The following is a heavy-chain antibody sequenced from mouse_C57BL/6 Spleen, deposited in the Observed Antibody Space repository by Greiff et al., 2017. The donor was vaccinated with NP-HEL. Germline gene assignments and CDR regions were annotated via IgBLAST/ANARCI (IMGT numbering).Heavy chain of an antibody. J-gene: IGHJ2*01. CDR1: GFSLTSYG. V-gene: IGHV2-2*01. CDR2: IWSGGST. CDR3: ARGNWYYFDY. Sequence: QVQLQQSGPGLVQPSQSLSITCTVSGFSLTSYGVHWVRQSPGKGLEWLGVIWSGGSTDYNAAFISRLSISKDNSKSQVFFKMNSLQADDTAIYYCARGNWYYFDYWGQGTTLTVSS. D-gene: IGHD4-1*01.